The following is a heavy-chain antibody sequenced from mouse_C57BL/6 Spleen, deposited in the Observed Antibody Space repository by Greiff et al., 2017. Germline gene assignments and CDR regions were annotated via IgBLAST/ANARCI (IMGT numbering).Heavy chain of an antibody. CDR3: ARAYDGDPAWFAY. CDR2: IHPTSGST. D-gene: IGHD2-3*01. CDR1: GYTFTSSW. Sequence: VQLQQPVAELVKPGASVKLSCKASGYTFTSSWMHWVKQRPGQGLEWIGMIHPTSGSTNYNEKFKSKATLTVDKSSSTAYMQLSSLTSEDSAVYYCARAYDGDPAWFAYWGQGTLVTVSA. V-gene: IGHV1-64*01. J-gene: IGHJ3*01.